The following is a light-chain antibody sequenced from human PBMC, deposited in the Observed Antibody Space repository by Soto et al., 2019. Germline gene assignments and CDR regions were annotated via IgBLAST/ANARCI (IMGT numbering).Light chain of an antibody. CDR2: GAS. V-gene: IGKV3-15*01. CDR1: QSLSSS. Sequence: EIVLTQSPGTLSMSPGERSTLSCRASQSLSSSSLAWYQQKPGQAPRLLMYGASTRATDIPARFSGSGSGTEFTLTITGLQSEDFAIYLCQQYKDMPWTFDQGTKVDI. J-gene: IGKJ1*01. CDR3: QQYKDMPWT.